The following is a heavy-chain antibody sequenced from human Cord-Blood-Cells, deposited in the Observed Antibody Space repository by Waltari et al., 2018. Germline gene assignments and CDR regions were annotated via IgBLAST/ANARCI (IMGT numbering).Heavy chain of an antibody. CDR3: ARGPYDILTGYYDY. CDR2: IYSGGST. CDR1: GFTVSSNY. J-gene: IGHJ4*02. V-gene: IGHV3-53*01. Sequence: EVQLVESGGGLIQPGGSLRLSCAASGFTVSSNYMSRVRQAPGKGLEWVSVIYSGGSTYYADSVKGRFTISRDNSKNTLYLQMNSLRAEDTAVYYCARGPYDILTGYYDYWGQGTLVTVSS. D-gene: IGHD3-9*01.